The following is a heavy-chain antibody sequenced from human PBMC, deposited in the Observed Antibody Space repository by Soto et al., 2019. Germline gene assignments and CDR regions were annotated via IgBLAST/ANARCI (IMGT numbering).Heavy chain of an antibody. V-gene: IGHV4-59*08. J-gene: IGHJ4*02. CDR3: ARHNNGYSYGETDY. CDR1: GGSISSYY. D-gene: IGHD5-18*01. Sequence: LSLTCTVSGGSISSYYWSWIRQPPGKGLEWIGYIYYSGSTNYNPSLKSRVTISVDTSKNQFSLKLSSVTAADTAVYYCARHNNGYSYGETDYWGQGTLVTVSS. CDR2: IYYSGST.